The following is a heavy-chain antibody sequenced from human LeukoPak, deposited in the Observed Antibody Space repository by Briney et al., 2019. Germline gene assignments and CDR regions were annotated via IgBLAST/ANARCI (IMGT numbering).Heavy chain of an antibody. Sequence: GGSLRLSCSASGFTSSDYYMSWIRQAPGKGLERVSKISTTSTYTNYADSVKGRFTISRDNAKNSLYLQMNSLRVEDTAVYYCAREDKWYFDLWGRGTLVTVSS. CDR1: GFTSSDYY. CDR3: AREDKWYFDL. J-gene: IGHJ2*01. V-gene: IGHV3-11*05. CDR2: ISTTSTYT.